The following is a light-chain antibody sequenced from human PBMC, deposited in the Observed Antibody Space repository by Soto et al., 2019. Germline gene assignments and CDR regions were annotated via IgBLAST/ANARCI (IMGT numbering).Light chain of an antibody. CDR3: SSYTSSSTRV. Sequence: QSALTQPASVSGSPGQSITISCTGTSSDVGGYNYVSWYQQHPGKAPKVMIYEVSKRPSGVSNRFSGSKSGNTASLTISGLQAADEADYYCSSYTSSSTRVFGTGTKLTVL. V-gene: IGLV2-14*01. J-gene: IGLJ1*01. CDR1: SSDVGGYNY. CDR2: EVS.